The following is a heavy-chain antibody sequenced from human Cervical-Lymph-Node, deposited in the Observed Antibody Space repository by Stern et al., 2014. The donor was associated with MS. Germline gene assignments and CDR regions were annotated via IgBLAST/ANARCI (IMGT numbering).Heavy chain of an antibody. J-gene: IGHJ4*02. CDR1: GSTFTGYS. CDR2: INPNTGGT. D-gene: IGHD3-10*01. CDR3: AKLSHGSGRDS. V-gene: IGHV1-2*02. Sequence: QVQLVESGAEEKKPGASVKVSCRSSGSTFTGYSMHWVRQAPGQGLEWMGWINPNTGGTNYAQKFQDRVTMTTDTSISTTYMELSRLRSDDTAVYYCAKLSHGSGRDSWGQGTLVTVSS.